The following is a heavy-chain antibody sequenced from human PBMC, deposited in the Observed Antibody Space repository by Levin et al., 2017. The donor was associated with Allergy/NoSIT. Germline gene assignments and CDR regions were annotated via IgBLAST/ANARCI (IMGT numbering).Heavy chain of an antibody. CDR2: ISHTGST. Sequence: SETLSLTCAVSGGSISSGGYSWNWIRQPPGKGLEWIGYISHTGSTYYNPSLKSRVTLSVDRSKNQFSLRLTSVTAADTAVYYCARDVTEYSSGGSRFDPWGQGTLVTVSS. D-gene: IGHD6-25*01. J-gene: IGHJ5*02. V-gene: IGHV4-30-2*01. CDR3: ARDVTEYSSGGSRFDP. CDR1: GGSISSGGYS.